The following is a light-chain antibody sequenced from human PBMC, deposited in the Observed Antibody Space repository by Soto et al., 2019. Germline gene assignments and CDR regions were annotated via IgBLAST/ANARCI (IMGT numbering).Light chain of an antibody. J-gene: IGKJ4*01. Sequence: AIQMTQFPSSLSASVGDSVTITCRASQGIRNDLGWYQQKPGKAPKLLISAASTLHSGVPSRFSGSGFGTDFTLTISSLQPEDFATYYCLQDYDYPLTFGGGTKVEIK. CDR2: AAS. V-gene: IGKV1-6*01. CDR3: LQDYDYPLT. CDR1: QGIRND.